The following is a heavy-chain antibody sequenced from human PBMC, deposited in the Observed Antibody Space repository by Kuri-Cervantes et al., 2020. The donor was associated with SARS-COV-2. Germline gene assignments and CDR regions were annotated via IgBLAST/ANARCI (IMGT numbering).Heavy chain of an antibody. J-gene: IGHJ4*02. D-gene: IGHD6-13*01. CDR2: INHSGST. Sequence: SETLSLTCTVSGGSISSSSYYWGWIRQPPGKGLEWIGEINHSGSTNYNPSLKSRVTISVDTSKNQFSLKLSSVTAADTAVYYCAKLMEQQLAIDYWGQGTLVTVSS. CDR3: AKLMEQQLAIDY. V-gene: IGHV4-39*07. CDR1: GGSISSSSYY.